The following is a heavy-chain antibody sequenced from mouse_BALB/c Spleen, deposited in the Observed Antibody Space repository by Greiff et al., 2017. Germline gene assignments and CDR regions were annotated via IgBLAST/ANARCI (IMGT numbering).Heavy chain of an antibody. J-gene: IGHJ4*01. CDR2: IYPGDGST. V-gene: IGHV1S56*01. Sequence: QVQLQQSGPELVKPGASVKMSCKASGYTFTSYYIHWVKQRPGQGLEWIGWIYPGDGSTKYNEKFKGKTTLTADKSSSTAYMLLGSLTSEDSAIYFCARGDYYGSSYYAMDYWGQGTSVTVSS. CDR3: ARGDYYGSSYYAMDY. D-gene: IGHD1-1*01. CDR1: GYTFTSYY.